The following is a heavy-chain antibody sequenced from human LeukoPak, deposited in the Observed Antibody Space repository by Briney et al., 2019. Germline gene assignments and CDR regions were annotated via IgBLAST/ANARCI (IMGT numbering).Heavy chain of an antibody. V-gene: IGHV3-21*01. D-gene: IGHD3-22*01. J-gene: IGHJ4*02. CDR3: AREYYYDSSGYYYDPVFDY. Sequence: GGSLRLSCAASGFTFSSYSMNWVRQAPGKGLEWVSSISSSSSYIYYADSVKGRFTISRDNAKNSLYLQMNSLRAEDTAVYYCAREYYYDSSGYYYDPVFDYWSQGTLVTVSS. CDR1: GFTFSSYS. CDR2: ISSSSSYI.